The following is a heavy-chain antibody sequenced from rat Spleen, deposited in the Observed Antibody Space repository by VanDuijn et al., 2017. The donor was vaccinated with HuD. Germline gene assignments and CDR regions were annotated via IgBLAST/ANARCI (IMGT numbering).Heavy chain of an antibody. D-gene: IGHD1-11*01. Sequence: EVQLVESGGGLVQPGRSLKLSCAASGFTFSSFAMAWVRQAPKKGLEWIATITYGGSYTYYPDSVKGRFTISRDNAENTVYLQMSSLRSEDTATYYCAVSNYGYWGQGVMVTVSS. CDR1: GFTFSSFA. CDR3: AVSNYGY. J-gene: IGHJ2*01. CDR2: ITYGGSYT. V-gene: IGHV5-17*01.